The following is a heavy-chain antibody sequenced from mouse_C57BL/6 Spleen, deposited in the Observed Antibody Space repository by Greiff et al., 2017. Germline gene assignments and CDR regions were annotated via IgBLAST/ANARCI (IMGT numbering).Heavy chain of an antibody. Sequence: QVQLQQPGTELVKPGASVKLSCKASGYTFTSYWMHWVQQRPGQGLEWIGNINPSNGGTNYNEKFKSKATLTVDKSSSTAYMQLSSLTSEDSAVYYCARAIYYDYGIFAYWGQGTLVTVSA. V-gene: IGHV1-53*01. CDR1: GYTFTSYW. D-gene: IGHD2-4*01. J-gene: IGHJ3*01. CDR2: INPSNGGT. CDR3: ARAIYYDYGIFAY.